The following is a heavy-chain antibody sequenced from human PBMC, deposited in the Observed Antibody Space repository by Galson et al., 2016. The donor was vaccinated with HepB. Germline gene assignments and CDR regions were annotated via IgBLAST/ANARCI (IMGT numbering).Heavy chain of an antibody. CDR2: ISRSGDST. V-gene: IGHV3-23*01. CDR1: GFSFSSYG. J-gene: IGHJ6*04. D-gene: IGHD1-26*01. Sequence: SLRLSCAASGFSFSSYGMTWVRQAPGKGLEVVSRISRSGDSTDYADSVKGRFTISRDNSKNTLSLQMNSLRADDAAIYYCVQGSTAPAVGGKGTTVTVSS. CDR3: VQGSTAPAV.